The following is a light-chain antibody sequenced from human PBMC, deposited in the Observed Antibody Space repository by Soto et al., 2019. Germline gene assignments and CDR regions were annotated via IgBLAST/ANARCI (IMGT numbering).Light chain of an antibody. CDR3: CSYAGNYTGV. V-gene: IGLV2-11*01. CDR2: DVS. CDR1: RSDVGGYNY. Sequence: QSVLTQPRSVSGSPGQSVTISCTGTRSDVGGYNYVSWYQQHPGKAPKLMICDVSKRPSGVPDRFSGSKSGNTASLTISGLQAEDEADYYCCSYAGNYTGVFGTGTKLTVL. J-gene: IGLJ1*01.